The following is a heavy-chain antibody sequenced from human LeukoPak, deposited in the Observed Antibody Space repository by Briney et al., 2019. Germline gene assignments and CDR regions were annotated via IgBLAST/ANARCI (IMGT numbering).Heavy chain of an antibody. Sequence: HAGGSLRLSCAASGFTFTSYAMGWVRQAPEKGLECVSRVSGSGGTTYYADSVKGRFTISRDNSKNTLYVQMNSLRAEDTAVYYCARVTADPPFRKIWFGIYNWGQGTLVTVSS. V-gene: IGHV3-23*01. J-gene: IGHJ4*02. D-gene: IGHD3-10*01. CDR3: ARVTADPPFRKIWFGIYN. CDR2: VSGSGGTT. CDR1: GFTFTSYA.